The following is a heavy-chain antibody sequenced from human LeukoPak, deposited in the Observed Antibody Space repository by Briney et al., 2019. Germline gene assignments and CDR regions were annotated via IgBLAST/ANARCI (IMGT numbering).Heavy chain of an antibody. Sequence: GGSLRLSCAASGFTFSSYSMNWVRQAPGKGLEWVSYISSSSSTIYYADSVKGRFTISRDNAKNPLYLQMNSLRAEDTAVYYCARGGRSSSWYRSGYFDYWGQGTLVTVYS. D-gene: IGHD6-13*01. J-gene: IGHJ4*02. V-gene: IGHV3-48*01. CDR3: ARGGRSSSWYRSGYFDY. CDR2: ISSSSSTI. CDR1: GFTFSSYS.